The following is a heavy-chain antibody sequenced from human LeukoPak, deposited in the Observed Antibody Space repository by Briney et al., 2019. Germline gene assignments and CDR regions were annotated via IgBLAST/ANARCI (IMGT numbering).Heavy chain of an antibody. D-gene: IGHD6-19*01. Sequence: GRSLRLSCAASGFTFSSYSMHWVRQAPGKGLEWVTVISYDGSNKNYADSVKGRFTISRDNAKSSLYLQMNSLRAEDTAVYYCARWGIAVAGTLGAEYFQHWGQGTLVTDSS. CDR2: ISYDGSNK. J-gene: IGHJ1*01. CDR3: ARWGIAVAGTLGAEYFQH. CDR1: GFTFSSYS. V-gene: IGHV3-30*04.